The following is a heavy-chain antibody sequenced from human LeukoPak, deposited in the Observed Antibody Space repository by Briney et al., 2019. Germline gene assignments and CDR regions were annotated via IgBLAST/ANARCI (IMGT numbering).Heavy chain of an antibody. CDR1: GFTFSNYV. CDR2: ISYDGNNK. D-gene: IGHD2-8*02. CDR3: VRSTGKFYYGVDV. Sequence: GGSLRLSCAASGFTFSNYVIYWVRQAPGEGLEWVAAISYDGNNKYYPDSVKGRFTISRDNSKNTLYLQLNSLRAEDTAVYYCVRSTGKFYYGVDVWGQGTTVTASS. J-gene: IGHJ6*02. V-gene: IGHV3-30*04.